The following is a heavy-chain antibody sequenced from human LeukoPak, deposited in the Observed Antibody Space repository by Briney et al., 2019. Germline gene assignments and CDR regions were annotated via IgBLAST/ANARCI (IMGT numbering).Heavy chain of an antibody. CDR3: ATDGAGLDT. V-gene: IGHV3-11*01. D-gene: IGHD1-26*01. CDR2: INIGGTNT. Sequence: GGSLRLSCAASGFTFNDYYMSWIRQSPGKGLEWLSYINIGGTNTHYADSVKGRFTISRDNAKKSLYLEMNNLRAEDTAVYYCATDGAGLDTWGQGVLVTVSS. CDR1: GFTFNDYY. J-gene: IGHJ5*02.